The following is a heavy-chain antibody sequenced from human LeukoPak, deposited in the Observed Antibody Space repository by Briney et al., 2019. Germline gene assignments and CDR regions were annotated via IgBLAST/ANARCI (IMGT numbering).Heavy chain of an antibody. CDR1: GYTFTSYD. Sequence: ASVKVSCKASGYTFTSYDINWVRQATGQGLEWMGWMNPNSGGTNYAQKFQGWVTMTRDTSISTAYMELSRLRSDDTAVYYCARLTDEMATMGRAFDIWGQGTMVTVSS. V-gene: IGHV1-2*04. J-gene: IGHJ3*02. D-gene: IGHD5-24*01. CDR3: ARLTDEMATMGRAFDI. CDR2: MNPNSGGT.